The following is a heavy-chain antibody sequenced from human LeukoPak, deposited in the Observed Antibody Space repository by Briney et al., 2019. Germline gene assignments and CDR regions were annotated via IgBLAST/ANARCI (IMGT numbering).Heavy chain of an antibody. CDR1: GGSISGYY. J-gene: IGHJ4*02. CDR2: IYYSGST. CDR3: ARAGFYGDYEYYFDY. D-gene: IGHD4-17*01. Sequence: PSETLSLTCTVSGGSISGYYWSWIRQPPGKGLEWIGYIYYSGSTNYNPSLKSRVTISVDTSKNQFSLKLSSVTAADTAVYYCARAGFYGDYEYYFDYWGQGTLVTVSS. V-gene: IGHV4-59*01.